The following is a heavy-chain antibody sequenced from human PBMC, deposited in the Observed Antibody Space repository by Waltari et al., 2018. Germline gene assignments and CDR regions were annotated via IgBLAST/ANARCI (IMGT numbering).Heavy chain of an antibody. J-gene: IGHJ6*02. CDR1: GGSISIHY. Sequence: QVQLQEPGPGLVTPSEPLSLTCTVSGGSISIHYWICIRKHPGKGLEWIGYIYYSGRTNYNTSRKSRVTISVDTSKNKFSLKLSSVTAADTAVDYGARDYLYYYDSSGRLVSGMDVWGQGTTVTVSS. D-gene: IGHD3-22*01. V-gene: IGHV4-59*11. CDR3: ARDYLYYYDSSGRLVSGMDV. CDR2: IYYSGRT.